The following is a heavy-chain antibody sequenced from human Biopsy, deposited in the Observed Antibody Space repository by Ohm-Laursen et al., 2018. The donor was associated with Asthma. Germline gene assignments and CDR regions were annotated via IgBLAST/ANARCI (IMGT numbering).Heavy chain of an antibody. J-gene: IGHJ5*02. CDR3: AKAERYFYWYWFDP. CDR2: INGSGGSK. CDR1: GFTVSSYA. Sequence: SLRLSCAASGFTVSSYAMSWVRQAPGKGLEWVSAINGSGGSKNYADSGKGWFTISRDNSKKTLYLQMNSLSAEDTAEYYCAKAERYFYWYWFDPWGQGTLVTVSS. D-gene: IGHD3-9*01. V-gene: IGHV3-23*01.